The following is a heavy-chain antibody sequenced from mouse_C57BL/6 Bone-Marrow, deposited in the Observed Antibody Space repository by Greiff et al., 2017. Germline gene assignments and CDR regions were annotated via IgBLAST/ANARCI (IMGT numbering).Heavy chain of an antibody. V-gene: IGHV1-63*01. CDR2: IYPGGGYT. CDR1: GYTFTNYW. J-gene: IGHJ3*01. CDR3: ARYYYGGGLAY. Sequence: VKLQESGAELVRPGTSVKMSCKASGYTFTNYWIGWAKQRPGHGLEWIGDIYPGGGYTNYNEKFKGKATLTEDKSSSTAYMQFSSLTSEDSAIYYCARYYYGGGLAYWGQGTLVTVSA. D-gene: IGHD1-1*01.